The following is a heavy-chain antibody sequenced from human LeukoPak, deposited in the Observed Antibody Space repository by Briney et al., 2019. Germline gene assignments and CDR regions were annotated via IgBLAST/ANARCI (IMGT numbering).Heavy chain of an antibody. D-gene: IGHD3-3*01. CDR2: INHSGST. V-gene: IGHV4-34*01. CDR3: ARDPYDFWSGYGRYGMDV. J-gene: IGHJ6*02. Sequence: KPSETLSLTCAVYGGSFSGYYWSWIRQPPGKGLEWIGEINHSGSTNYNPSLKSRVTISVDTSKNQFSLKLSSVTAADTAVYYCARDPYDFWSGYGRYGMDVWGQGTTVTVSS. CDR1: GGSFSGYY.